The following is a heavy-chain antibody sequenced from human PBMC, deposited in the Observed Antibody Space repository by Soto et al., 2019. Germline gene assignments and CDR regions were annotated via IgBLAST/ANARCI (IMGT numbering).Heavy chain of an antibody. J-gene: IGHJ3*01. Sequence: GGSLRLSCAASGFTFDDYGMHWVRQLPGKGLEWVAGISGDSGSSGYADSVRGRFTVSRDNAKNSLFLQMSSLSPEDTALYYCTKRRSARPGFDAFDLWGQGTMVTVSS. CDR3: TKRRSARPGFDAFDL. V-gene: IGHV3-9*01. CDR1: GFTFDDYG. CDR2: ISGDSGSS.